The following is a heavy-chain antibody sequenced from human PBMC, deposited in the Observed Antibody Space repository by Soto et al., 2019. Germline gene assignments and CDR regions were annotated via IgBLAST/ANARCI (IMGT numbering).Heavy chain of an antibody. J-gene: IGHJ4*02. D-gene: IGHD1-1*01. Sequence: HVYLVQSGTEVKKPGASVKVSCKASGSTFADYYIHWVRQAPGQGPEWMGWINPSTGGTKYAQTFRGRVTLTRDTSISTAYMEVSSLRSDDTAVYYCAGAQDDIGGTPIDYWGQGTLISVSS. CDR2: INPSTGGT. CDR3: AGAQDDIGGTPIDY. CDR1: GSTFADYY. V-gene: IGHV1-2*02.